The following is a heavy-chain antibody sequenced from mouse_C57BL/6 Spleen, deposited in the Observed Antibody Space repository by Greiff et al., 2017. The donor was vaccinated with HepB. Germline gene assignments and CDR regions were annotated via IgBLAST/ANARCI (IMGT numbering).Heavy chain of an antibody. V-gene: IGHV3-1*01. D-gene: IGHD4-1*01. J-gene: IGHJ2*01. CDR2: ISYSGST. Sequence: EVQLKESGPGMVKPSQSLSLTCTVTGYSITSGYDWHWIRHFPGNKLEWMGYISYSGSTNYNPSLKSRISITHDTSKNHFFLKLNSVTTEDTATYYCARRALTDYFDYWGQGTTLTVSS. CDR3: ARRALTDYFDY. CDR1: GYSITSGYD.